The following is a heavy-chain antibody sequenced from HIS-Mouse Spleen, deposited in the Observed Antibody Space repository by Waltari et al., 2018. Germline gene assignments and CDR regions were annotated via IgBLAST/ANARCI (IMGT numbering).Heavy chain of an antibody. V-gene: IGHV4-39*07. CDR2: IYYSGST. Sequence: QLQLQESDPGLVKPSETLSLTCTVSGGSISSSSYYWGWIRQPPGKGLEWIGSIYYSGSTYYTPSLKSRVTIAVDTSKNQFSLKLSSVTAADTAVYYCAREIPYSSSWYDWYFDLWGRGTLVTVSS. D-gene: IGHD6-13*01. CDR1: GGSISSSSYY. J-gene: IGHJ2*01. CDR3: AREIPYSSSWYDWYFDL.